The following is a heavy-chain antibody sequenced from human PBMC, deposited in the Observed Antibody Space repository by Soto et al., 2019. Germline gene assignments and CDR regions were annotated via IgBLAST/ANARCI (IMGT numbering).Heavy chain of an antibody. J-gene: IGHJ4*02. V-gene: IGHV3-21*01. CDR1: GFTFSSYS. CDR2: ISSGRPTI. D-gene: IGHD6-6*01. CDR3: ARGGAARPDY. Sequence: EVQLVESGGGLVKPGGSLRLSCAASGFTFSSYSMNWVRQAPGKGLEWVSSISSGRPTIQYADSVKGRFTISRDNAKNSLYLQMNSLRDEDTAVYYCARGGAARPDYWGQGTLVTVSS.